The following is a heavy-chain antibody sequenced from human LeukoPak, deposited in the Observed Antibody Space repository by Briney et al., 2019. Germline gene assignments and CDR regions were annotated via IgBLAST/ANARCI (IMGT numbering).Heavy chain of an antibody. J-gene: IGHJ4*02. Sequence: GASVKVSCKASGYTFTGYYMHWVRQAPGQGLEWMGWLNPNSGGTNYAQKFQGRVTMTRDTSISTAYMELSRLRSDDTAVYYCARDPQWGDYYDSSGYQFDYWGQGTLVTVSS. D-gene: IGHD3-22*01. CDR3: ARDPQWGDYYDSSGYQFDY. V-gene: IGHV1-2*02. CDR1: GYTFTGYY. CDR2: LNPNSGGT.